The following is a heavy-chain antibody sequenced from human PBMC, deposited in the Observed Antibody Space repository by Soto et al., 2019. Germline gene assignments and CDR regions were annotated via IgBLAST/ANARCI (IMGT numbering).Heavy chain of an antibody. D-gene: IGHD3-10*01. CDR2: INAGNGNT. J-gene: IGHJ4*02. Sequence: QVQLVQSGAEVKKPGASVKVSCKASGYTFTNYAIDWVRQAPGQRLEWMGWINAGNGNTKYSQKFLGRVTITRDTSASTAYMELSSLRSEDTAVYYCARDMGFGLSVYWGQGILVTVSS. CDR3: ARDMGFGLSVY. CDR1: GYTFTNYA. V-gene: IGHV1-3*01.